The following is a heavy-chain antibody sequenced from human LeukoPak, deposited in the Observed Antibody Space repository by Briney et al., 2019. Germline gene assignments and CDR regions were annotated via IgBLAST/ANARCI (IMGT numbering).Heavy chain of an antibody. CDR3: TTYKSGHY. J-gene: IGHJ4*02. Sequence: GGSLRLSCAASGFAFSGCDMHWVRQASGKGLAWVGRITTKANRYATAYSASLKGRFTISRDDSKNTAYLQMNSLRTEDTAVYYCTTYKSGHYWGQGTLVTVSS. V-gene: IGHV3-73*01. D-gene: IGHD3-3*01. CDR1: GFAFSGCD. CDR2: ITTKANRYAT.